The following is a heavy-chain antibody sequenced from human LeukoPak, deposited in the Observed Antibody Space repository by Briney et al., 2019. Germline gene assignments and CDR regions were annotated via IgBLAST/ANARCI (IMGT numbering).Heavy chain of an antibody. V-gene: IGHV3-23*01. CDR1: GFTFSSYG. J-gene: IGHJ6*03. CDR2: ISGSGGST. D-gene: IGHD6-13*01. CDR3: AKTFGSSWYYYYMDV. Sequence: GGTLRLSCAASGFTFSSYGMSWVRQAPGKGLEWVSAISGSGGSTYCADSVKGRFTISRDNSKNTLYLQMNSLRAEDTAVYYCAKTFGSSWYYYYMDVWGKGTTVTISS.